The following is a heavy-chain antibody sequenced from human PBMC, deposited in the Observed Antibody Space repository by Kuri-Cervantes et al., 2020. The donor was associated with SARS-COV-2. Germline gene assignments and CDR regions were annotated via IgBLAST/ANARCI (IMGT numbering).Heavy chain of an antibody. V-gene: IGHV3-21*04. J-gene: IGHJ4*02. D-gene: IGHD2-2*01. CDR2: ISSSSSYI. CDR3: ARGGLYCSSTSCYGTHFDY. CDR1: GFTFSSYS. Sequence: GESLKISCAASGFTFSSYSMNWVRQAPGKGLEWVSSISSSSSYIYYADSVKGRFTISRDNAKNSLYLQMNSLRAEDTAVYYCARGGLYCSSTSCYGTHFDYWGQGTLVTVSS.